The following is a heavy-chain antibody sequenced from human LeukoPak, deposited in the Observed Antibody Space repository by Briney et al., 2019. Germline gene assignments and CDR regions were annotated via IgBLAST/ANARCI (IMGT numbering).Heavy chain of an antibody. V-gene: IGHV4-31*03. CDR1: GGSISSGGYY. CDR3: ARFMEGYYYYGMDV. J-gene: IGHJ6*02. Sequence: SETLSLTCTVSGGSISSGGYYWSWIRQHPGKGLEWIGYIYYSGSTYYNPSLKSRVTMSVDTSKNQFSLKLSSVTAADTAVYYCARFMEGYYYYGMDVWGQGTTVTVSS. D-gene: IGHD1-1*01. CDR2: IYYSGST.